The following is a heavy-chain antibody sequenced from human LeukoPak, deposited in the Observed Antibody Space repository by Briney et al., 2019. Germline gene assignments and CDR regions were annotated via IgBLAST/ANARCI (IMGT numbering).Heavy chain of an antibody. CDR2: IIPIFGTA. J-gene: IGHJ4*02. Sequence: ASVKVSCKASGGTFSSYAISWVRQAPGQGLEWMGGIIPIFGTANYAQKFQGRVTITADESTSTAYMELSSLRSEDTAVYYCARGGGSSSWATFDYWGQRTLVTVSS. D-gene: IGHD6-13*01. V-gene: IGHV1-69*13. CDR3: ARGGGSSSWATFDY. CDR1: GGTFSSYA.